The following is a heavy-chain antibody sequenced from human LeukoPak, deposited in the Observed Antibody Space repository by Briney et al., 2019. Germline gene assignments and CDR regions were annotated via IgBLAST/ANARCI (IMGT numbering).Heavy chain of an antibody. Sequence: PGGSLRLSCAASGSTFSTSAMTWVRQAPGKGLEWVSGISGSGVTDYADFVKGRFTISRDNSKNTLYLQINGLRAEDTAVYYCAKDLNWGGRWGQGTLVTVSS. V-gene: IGHV3-23*01. CDR3: AKDLNWGGR. J-gene: IGHJ4*02. CDR2: ISGSGVT. CDR1: GSTFSTSA. D-gene: IGHD7-27*01.